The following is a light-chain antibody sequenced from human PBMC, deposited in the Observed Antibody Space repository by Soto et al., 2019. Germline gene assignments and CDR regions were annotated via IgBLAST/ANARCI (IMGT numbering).Light chain of an antibody. CDR3: SSFTSTSPYV. CDR2: EVS. Sequence: QSALTQPASVSGSPGQSITISCTGTNSDVGGYNYVSWYQEHPGKAPKLIIYEVSHRPSGVSNRFSGSKSGNTASLTTSGLQADDEADYYCSSFTSTSPYVFGTGTKLTVL. J-gene: IGLJ1*01. CDR1: NSDVGGYNY. V-gene: IGLV2-14*01.